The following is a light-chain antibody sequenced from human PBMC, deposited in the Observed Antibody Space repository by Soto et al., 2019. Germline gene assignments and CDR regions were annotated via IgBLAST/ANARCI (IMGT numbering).Light chain of an antibody. CDR2: DVS. Sequence: QSALTQPASVSGSPGQSITISCTGTSSDVGGYNYVSWYQQHPGKAPKLMIYDVSNRPSGVSYRFSGSKSGNTASLTISGLQAEDEADYYFSSYTSINTRVSGTGTKLTVL. CDR3: SSYTSINTRV. V-gene: IGLV2-14*01. CDR1: SSDVGGYNY. J-gene: IGLJ1*01.